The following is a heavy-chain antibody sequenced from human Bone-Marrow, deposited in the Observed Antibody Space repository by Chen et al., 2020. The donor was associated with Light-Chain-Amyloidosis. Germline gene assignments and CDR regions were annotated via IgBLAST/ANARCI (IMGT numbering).Heavy chain of an antibody. CDR1: GYSFTNYV. Sequence: QVQLVQSGAEVKKPGASVKVSCKVSGYSFTNYVIHWVRQAPGQRLEWMGWINTANGYTKYSQKFQGRVTINRDTSASTAYMEVSSLRFEDTAVYYCARTPDATHYYYGMDVWGQGTTVTVSS. CDR2: INTANGYT. D-gene: IGHD2-15*01. V-gene: IGHV1-3*04. J-gene: IGHJ6*02. CDR3: ARTPDATHYYYGMDV.